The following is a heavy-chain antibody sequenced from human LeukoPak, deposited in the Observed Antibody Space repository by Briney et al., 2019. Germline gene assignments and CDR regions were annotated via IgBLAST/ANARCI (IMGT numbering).Heavy chain of an antibody. CDR3: ASESSGSYYADDY. D-gene: IGHD1-26*01. V-gene: IGHV4-30-4*01. CDR1: GGSISSGDYY. J-gene: IGHJ4*02. CDR2: IYYSGST. Sequence: SETLSLTCTVSGGSISSGDYYWSWIRQPPGKGLEWIGYIYYSGSTYYNPSLKSRVTIPVDTSKNQFSLKLSSVTAADTAVYYCASESSGSYYADDYWGQGTLVTVSS.